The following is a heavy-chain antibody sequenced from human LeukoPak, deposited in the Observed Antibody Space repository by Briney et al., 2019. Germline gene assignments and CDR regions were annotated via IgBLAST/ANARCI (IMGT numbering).Heavy chain of an antibody. CDR1: GFTVSSNY. CDR3: AKDLSSERYDSSGYYYN. CDR2: ISGSGGST. J-gene: IGHJ4*02. V-gene: IGHV3-23*01. Sequence: GGSLRLSCAASGFTVSSNYMSWVRQAPGKGLEWVSAISGSGGSTYDADSVKGRFTISRDNSKNTLYLQMNSLRAEDTAVYYCAKDLSSERYDSSGYYYNWGQGTLVTVSS. D-gene: IGHD3-22*01.